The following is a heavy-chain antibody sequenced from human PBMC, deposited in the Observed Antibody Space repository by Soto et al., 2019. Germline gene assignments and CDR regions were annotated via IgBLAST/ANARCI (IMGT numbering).Heavy chain of an antibody. J-gene: IGHJ6*04. V-gene: IGHV4-31*03. CDR3: ARHAHRPPPDIVVVPAAMDV. Sequence: SETLSLTCTVSGGSISSGGYYWSWIRQHPGKGLEWIGYIYYSGSTYYNPSLKSRVTISVDTSKNQFSLKLSSVTAADTAVYYCARHAHRPPPDIVVVPAAMDVWGKGTTVTVSS. CDR2: IYYSGST. D-gene: IGHD2-2*01. CDR1: GGSISSGGYY.